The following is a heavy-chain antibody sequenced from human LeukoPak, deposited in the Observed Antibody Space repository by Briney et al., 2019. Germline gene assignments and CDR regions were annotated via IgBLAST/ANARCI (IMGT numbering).Heavy chain of an antibody. J-gene: IGHJ6*02. V-gene: IGHV1-8*01. D-gene: IGHD3-10*01. CDR1: GYTFTSYG. CDR2: MNPNSGNT. Sequence: ASVKVSCKASGYTFTSYGINWVRQANGQGLEWMGWMNPNSGNTGYAQKFQGRVTMTRNTSISTAYMELSSLRSEETAVYYCASPYGSGILNYYYGMDVWGQGTTVTVSS. CDR3: ASPYGSGILNYYYGMDV.